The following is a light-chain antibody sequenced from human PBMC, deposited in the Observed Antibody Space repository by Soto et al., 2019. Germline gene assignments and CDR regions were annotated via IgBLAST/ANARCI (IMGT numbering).Light chain of an antibody. J-gene: IGLJ3*02. CDR3: SSYTRTNTLV. V-gene: IGLV2-14*01. CDR1: SSDVGGYNF. Sequence: QYALIQPVSVSGSPGQSITISCTGSSSDVGGYNFVSWYQQHPGKAPKLMIYDVTNRPSGVSNRFSASRSGDTASLTISGLQAEDEADYYCSSYTRTNTLVFGGGTKLTVL. CDR2: DVT.